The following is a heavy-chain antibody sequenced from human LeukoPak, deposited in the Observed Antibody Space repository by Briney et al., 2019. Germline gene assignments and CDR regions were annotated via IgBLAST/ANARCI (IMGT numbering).Heavy chain of an antibody. CDR3: ARDSVGITGTTGNWFDP. V-gene: IGHV4-59*12. Sequence: SETLSLTCTVSGGSISSYYWSWIRQPPGKGLGWIGFISDSGSTYYNPSLKSRVTMSVDTSKNQFSLKLSSVTAADTAVYYCARDSVGITGTTGNWFDPWGQGTLVTVSS. CDR2: ISDSGST. J-gene: IGHJ5*02. CDR1: GGSISSYY. D-gene: IGHD1-7*01.